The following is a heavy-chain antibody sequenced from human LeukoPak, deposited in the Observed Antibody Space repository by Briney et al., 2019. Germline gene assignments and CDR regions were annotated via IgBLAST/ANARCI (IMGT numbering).Heavy chain of an antibody. D-gene: IGHD3-3*01. Sequence: GGSLRLSCEASGLTFVASAVHWVRQASGKGLEWIGRIRSKTNKYATVYAASVKGRFSISRDDSKNTTFLHMNSLKIEDTAVYFCARENDFWSGSYIKYYRGLDVWGQGTTVSVSS. V-gene: IGHV3-73*01. CDR1: GLTFVASA. CDR2: IRSKTNKYAT. CDR3: ARENDFWSGSYIKYYRGLDV. J-gene: IGHJ6*02.